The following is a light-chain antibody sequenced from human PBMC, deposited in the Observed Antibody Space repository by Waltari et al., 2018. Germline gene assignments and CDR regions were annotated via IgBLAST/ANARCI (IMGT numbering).Light chain of an antibody. J-gene: IGKJ1*01. V-gene: IGKV3-20*01. CDR1: QSVSRT. CDR3: QHYVRLPAT. Sequence: EIVFTQSPATLSLSPGERATLSCRASQSVSRTLAWYQQKPGQTPKLLIYGASIRATGIPDRFTGSESGTDFSLTISSLEPEDFAIYFCQHYVRLPATFGQGTKVEIK. CDR2: GAS.